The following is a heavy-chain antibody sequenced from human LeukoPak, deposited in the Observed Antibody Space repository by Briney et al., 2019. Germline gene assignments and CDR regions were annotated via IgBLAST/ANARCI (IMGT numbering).Heavy chain of an antibody. V-gene: IGHV3-48*03. Sequence: GGSLRLSCAASGFTFSSYEMNWVRQAPGKGLEWVSYISSSGSTIYYADSVKGRFTISRDNSKNTLYLQMDSLRTEDTALYYCATESGDYWGQGTLVIVSS. CDR3: ATESGDY. J-gene: IGHJ4*02. CDR2: ISSSGSTI. CDR1: GFTFSSYE.